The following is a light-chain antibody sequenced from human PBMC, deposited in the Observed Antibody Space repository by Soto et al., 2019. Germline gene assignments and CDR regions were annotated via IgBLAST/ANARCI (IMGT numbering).Light chain of an antibody. Sequence: DIQMTQSPSTLSASVGDRVTITCRASQSISSWLAWYQQKPGKAPKLLIYKASSLESGVPSRFSGSGSETEFTLTISSLQPDDFAPYYCQQYNSYSPYTFGQGTKLEIK. J-gene: IGKJ2*01. CDR2: KAS. CDR1: QSISSW. CDR3: QQYNSYSPYT. V-gene: IGKV1-5*03.